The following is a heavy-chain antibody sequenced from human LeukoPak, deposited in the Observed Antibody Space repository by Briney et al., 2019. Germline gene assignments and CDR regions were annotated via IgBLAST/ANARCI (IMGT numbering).Heavy chain of an antibody. CDR2: ISSSSSYI. Sequence: GGSLRLSCAASGFTFSSYSMNWVRQAPGKGLEWVSSISSSSSYIYYADSVKGRFTISRDNAKNSLYLQMNSLRAEDTAVYYCARDSFMTTAYYYGMDVWGQGTTVTVSS. D-gene: IGHD4-11*01. CDR1: GFTFSSYS. V-gene: IGHV3-21*01. CDR3: ARDSFMTTAYYYGMDV. J-gene: IGHJ6*02.